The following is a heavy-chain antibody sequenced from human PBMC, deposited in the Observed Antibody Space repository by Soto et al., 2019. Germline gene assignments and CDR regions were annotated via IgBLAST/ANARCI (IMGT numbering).Heavy chain of an antibody. V-gene: IGHV3-11*01. Sequence: PGGSLRLSCAASGFTFSDFYMSWIRQAPGKGLEWISFISNSDTTAYYADSVRGRFTISRDNAKNSLYLQMNSLRVEDTAVYYCARETITSSSWGQGTPVTVSS. CDR3: ARETITSSS. J-gene: IGHJ4*02. CDR1: GFTFSDFY. CDR2: ISNSDTTA. D-gene: IGHD6-6*01.